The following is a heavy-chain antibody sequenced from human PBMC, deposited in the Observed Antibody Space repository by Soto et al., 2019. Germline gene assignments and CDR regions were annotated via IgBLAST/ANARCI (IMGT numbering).Heavy chain of an antibody. D-gene: IGHD3-10*01. CDR3: ARGVGSGTYYNPYTWFDP. CDR1: GYTFTNYG. V-gene: IGHV1-18*01. CDR2: INTYNGNT. J-gene: IGHJ5*02. Sequence: QVQLVQSGAEVKKPGASVKVSCKASGYTFTNYGISWVRQAPGQGLEWMGWINTYNGNTNHAQKLQGRDTMTTDTXTXKXXMELRSLTSDDTAVYYCARGVGSGTYYNPYTWFDPWGQGTLFTVSS.